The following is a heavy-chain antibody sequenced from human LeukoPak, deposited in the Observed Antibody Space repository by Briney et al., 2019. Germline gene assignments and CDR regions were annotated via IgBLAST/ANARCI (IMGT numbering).Heavy chain of an antibody. CDR3: AREGYARGAFDI. J-gene: IGHJ3*02. Sequence: GGSLRLSCAASGFTLSSNYMSWVRQAPGKGLERVSVIYSGGSTYYADSVKGRFTISRDNSKNTLYLQMNSLRAEDTAVYYCAREGYARGAFDIWGQGTMVTVSS. V-gene: IGHV3-66*01. D-gene: IGHD3-10*01. CDR1: GFTLSSNY. CDR2: IYSGGST.